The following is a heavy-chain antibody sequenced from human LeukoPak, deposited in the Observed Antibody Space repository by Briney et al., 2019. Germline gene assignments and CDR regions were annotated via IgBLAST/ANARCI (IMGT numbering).Heavy chain of an antibody. D-gene: IGHD3-22*01. CDR3: ARASHYYDSSGYYYPLDY. V-gene: IGHV3-53*01. CDR2: IYSGGST. CDR1: GFTVSSNY. J-gene: IGHJ4*02. Sequence: GGSLRLSCAASGFTVSSNYMSWVRQAPGKGLEWVSVIYSGGSTYYADSVKGRFTISRDNSKSTLYLQMNSLRAEDTAVYYCARASHYYDSSGYYYPLDYWGQGTLVTVSS.